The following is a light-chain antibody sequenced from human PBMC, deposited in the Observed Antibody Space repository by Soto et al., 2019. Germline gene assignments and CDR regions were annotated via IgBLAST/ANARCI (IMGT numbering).Light chain of an antibody. CDR3: QSYDSSLSAL. V-gene: IGLV1-40*01. CDR2: GNS. Sequence: QSVLTQPPSVSGAPGQRVTISCTGSSSNIGAGYDVHWYQQLPGTAPKLLIYGNSNRPSGVPDRFSGSKSGTSASLAITELRAEDEADYYCQSYDSSLSALFGGGTKLTVL. J-gene: IGLJ3*02. CDR1: SSNIGAGYD.